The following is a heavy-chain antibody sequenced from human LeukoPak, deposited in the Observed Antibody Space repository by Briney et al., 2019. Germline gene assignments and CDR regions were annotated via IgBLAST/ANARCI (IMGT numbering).Heavy chain of an antibody. D-gene: IGHD1-26*01. CDR3: AKSGGSYYEAFDY. CDR2: ISWTSASI. V-gene: IGHV3-9*01. CDR1: GFTFSSYW. J-gene: IGHJ4*02. Sequence: SGGSLRLSCAASGFTFSSYWMHWVRQAPGKGLEWVSGISWTSASIDYADSVKGRFTISRDNAKNSLYLQMNSLRADDTAFYYCAKSGGSYYEAFDYWGQGTLVTVSS.